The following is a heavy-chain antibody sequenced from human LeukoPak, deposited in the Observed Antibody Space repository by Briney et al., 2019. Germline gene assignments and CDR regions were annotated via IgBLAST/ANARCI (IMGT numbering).Heavy chain of an antibody. D-gene: IGHD3-10*01. J-gene: IGHJ4*02. V-gene: IGHV4-59*01. Sequence: SETLSLTCTVSGDSLSSYYWSWIRQPPGKGLEWIGYIYYSGSTNYNPSLKSRVTISVDTSKNQFSLKLNSVTAADTAVYYCARYFRGVRGIDYWGQGTLVTVSS. CDR2: IYYSGST. CDR1: GDSLSSYY. CDR3: ARYFRGVRGIDY.